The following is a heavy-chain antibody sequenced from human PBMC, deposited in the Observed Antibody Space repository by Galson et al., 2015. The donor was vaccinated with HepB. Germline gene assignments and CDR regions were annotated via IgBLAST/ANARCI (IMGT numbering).Heavy chain of an antibody. CDR3: ARRPVADFDY. V-gene: IGHV3-48*01. J-gene: IGHJ4*02. Sequence: SLRLSCAASGFTFSSYSMNWVRQAPGKGLEWVSYISSSSSTIYYADSVKGRFTISRDNAKNSLYLQMNSLRAEDTAVYYCARRPVADFDYWGQGTLVTVSS. CDR1: GFTFSSYS. D-gene: IGHD4-23*01. CDR2: ISSSSSTI.